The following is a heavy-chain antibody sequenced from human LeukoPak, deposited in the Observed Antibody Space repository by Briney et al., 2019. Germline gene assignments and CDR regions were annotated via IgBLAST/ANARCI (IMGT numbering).Heavy chain of an antibody. CDR2: ISFDGSNK. CDR3: AKDRKSSGWYDY. V-gene: IGHV3-30*18. J-gene: IGHJ4*02. CDR1: GFTFSSYD. D-gene: IGHD6-19*01. Sequence: GGSLRLSCAASGFTFSSYDMRWVRQAPGKGLEWVAIISFDGSNKYYADSVKGRFTISRDNSKNTLYLQINSLRAEDTAVYYCAKDRKSSGWYDYWGQGTLVTVSS.